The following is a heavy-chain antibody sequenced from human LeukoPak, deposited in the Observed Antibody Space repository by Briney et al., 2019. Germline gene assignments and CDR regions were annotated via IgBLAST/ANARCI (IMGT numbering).Heavy chain of an antibody. J-gene: IGHJ3*02. CDR3: ARGHRRTVFGVVIRTLGAFDI. V-gene: IGHV3-30*04. CDR1: GFTFSNFA. D-gene: IGHD3-3*01. CDR2: VSSDGSKK. Sequence: GGSLRLSCAASGFTFSNFAIHWVRQAPDKGLEWVAVVSSDGSKKYYADSVKGRFIISRDNSKNTLSLQMNSLRTDDTAVYYCARGHRRTVFGVVIRTLGAFDIWGQGTMVTVSS.